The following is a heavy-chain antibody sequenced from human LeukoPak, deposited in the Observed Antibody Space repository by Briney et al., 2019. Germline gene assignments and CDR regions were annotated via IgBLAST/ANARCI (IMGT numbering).Heavy chain of an antibody. CDR3: ARERGDCSSTSCYAHWFDP. CDR2: IWYDGSNK. J-gene: IGHJ5*02. Sequence: GGSLRLSCAASGFTFSSYGMHWVRQAPGKGLEWVAVIWYDGSNKYYADSVKGRFTISRDNSKNTLYLQMNSLGAEDTAVYYCARERGDCSSTSCYAHWFDPWGQGTLVTVSS. D-gene: IGHD2-2*01. V-gene: IGHV3-33*01. CDR1: GFTFSSYG.